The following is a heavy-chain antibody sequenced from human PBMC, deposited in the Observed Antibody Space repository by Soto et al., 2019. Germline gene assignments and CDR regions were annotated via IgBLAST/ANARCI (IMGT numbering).Heavy chain of an antibody. V-gene: IGHV4-59*01. Sequence: SETLSLTCTVSGGSISSYYWSWIRQPPGKGLEWIGYIYYSGSTNYNPSLKSRVTISVDTSRNQFSLKLSSVTAADTAVYYCASTRYYDFWSGYYNWFDPWGQGTLVTVSS. CDR3: ASTRYYDFWSGYYNWFDP. CDR1: GGSISSYY. J-gene: IGHJ5*02. CDR2: IYYSGST. D-gene: IGHD3-3*01.